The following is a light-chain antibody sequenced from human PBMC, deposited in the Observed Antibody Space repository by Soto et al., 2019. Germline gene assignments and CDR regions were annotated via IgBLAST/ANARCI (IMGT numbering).Light chain of an antibody. Sequence: EIVMTQSPGTLSLSTGERATLSCRASQSVSSIYLAWYQQTPGQAPRLLIYGASSRPTGIPDRFSGSGSGTDFTLTISRLEPEDFAVYYCQQYGSSALTFGGGTKVEIK. CDR3: QQYGSSALT. V-gene: IGKV3-20*01. J-gene: IGKJ4*01. CDR1: QSVSSIY. CDR2: GAS.